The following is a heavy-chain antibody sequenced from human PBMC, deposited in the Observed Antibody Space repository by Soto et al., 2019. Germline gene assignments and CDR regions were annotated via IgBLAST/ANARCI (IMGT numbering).Heavy chain of an antibody. Sequence: LRLSCAASGFTFSSYGMHWVRQAPGKGLEWVAVISYDGSNKYYADSVKGRFTISRDNSKNTLYLQMNSLRAEDTAVYYCAKDALDIVVVPAASAYYYYYGMDVWGQGTTVTVSS. D-gene: IGHD2-2*03. J-gene: IGHJ6*02. CDR1: GFTFSSYG. CDR3: AKDALDIVVVPAASAYYYYYGMDV. CDR2: ISYDGSNK. V-gene: IGHV3-30*18.